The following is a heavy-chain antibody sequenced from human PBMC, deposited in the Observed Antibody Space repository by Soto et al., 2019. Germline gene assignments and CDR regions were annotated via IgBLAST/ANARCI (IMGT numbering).Heavy chain of an antibody. Sequence: PSETLSLTCAVYGGSFSGYYWSWIRQPPGKGLEWIGEINRSGSTNYNPSLKSRVTISVDTSKNQFSLKLSSVTAADTAVYYCARTEMVRGVTDWGQGTLVTVS. D-gene: IGHD3-10*01. CDR3: ARTEMVRGVTD. J-gene: IGHJ4*02. V-gene: IGHV4-34*01. CDR1: GGSFSGYY. CDR2: INRSGST.